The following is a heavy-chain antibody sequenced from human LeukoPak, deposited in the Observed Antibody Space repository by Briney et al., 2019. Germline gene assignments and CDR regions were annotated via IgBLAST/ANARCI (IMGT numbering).Heavy chain of an antibody. Sequence: AASVKVSCKASGYTFTGYYMHWVRQAPGQGLDWMGWINPNSGGTNYAQKFQGRVTMTRDTSISTAYMELSRLRSDDTAVYYCAREVLGEYYYDSSGLHNWGQGTLVTVSS. CDR1: GYTFTGYY. CDR2: INPNSGGT. CDR3: AREVLGEYYYDSSGLHN. J-gene: IGHJ4*02. D-gene: IGHD3-22*01. V-gene: IGHV1-2*02.